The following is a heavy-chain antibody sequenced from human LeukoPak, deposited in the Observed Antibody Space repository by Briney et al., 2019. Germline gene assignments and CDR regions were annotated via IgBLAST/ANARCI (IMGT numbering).Heavy chain of an antibody. CDR1: GFIVSSNF. D-gene: IGHD2-15*01. CDR2: IDSGGTT. Sequence: GGSLRLSCAASGFIVSSNFMSWVRQAPGKGLEWVSIIDSGGTTYYADSVKGRFTISRDNSKNTVYLQMNSLRVEDTAVYSCARGYCSGGSCSKATDYWGQGTLVTVSS. J-gene: IGHJ4*02. V-gene: IGHV3-53*01. CDR3: ARGYCSGGSCSKATDY.